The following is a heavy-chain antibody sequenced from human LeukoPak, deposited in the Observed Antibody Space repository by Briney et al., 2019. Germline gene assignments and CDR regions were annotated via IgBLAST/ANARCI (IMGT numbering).Heavy chain of an antibody. Sequence: SQTLSLTCAISGDSVSSNSAAWNWIRQSPSRGLEWLGRTYYRSKWYNDYAVSVKSRITINPDTSKNQFSLQLNSVTPEDTAVYYCAREVGYYYVSSGYPNFDYWGQGTLVTVSS. CDR1: GDSVSSNSAA. CDR3: AREVGYYYVSSGYPNFDY. CDR2: TYYRSKWYN. J-gene: IGHJ4*02. V-gene: IGHV6-1*01. D-gene: IGHD3-22*01.